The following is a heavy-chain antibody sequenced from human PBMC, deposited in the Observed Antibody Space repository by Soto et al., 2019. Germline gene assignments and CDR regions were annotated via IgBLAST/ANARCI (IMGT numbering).Heavy chain of an antibody. Sequence: PGGSLRLSCAASGFTFSSYAMSWVRQAPGKGLEWVSAISGSGGSTYYADSVKGRFTISRDNSKNTLYLQMNSLRAEDTAVYYWGKGRGYRYGYLFDPWGQGTLVTVSS. CDR2: ISGSGGST. V-gene: IGHV3-23*01. CDR1: GFTFSSYA. CDR3: GKGRGYRYGYLFDP. D-gene: IGHD5-18*01. J-gene: IGHJ5*02.